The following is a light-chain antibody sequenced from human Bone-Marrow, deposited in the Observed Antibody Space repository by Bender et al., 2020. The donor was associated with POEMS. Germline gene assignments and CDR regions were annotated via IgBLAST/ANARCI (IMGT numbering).Light chain of an antibody. V-gene: IGLV1-40*01. CDR2: DNS. CDR1: SSNIGASYD. CDR3: SVWDGSLSAYV. Sequence: QSVLTQPPSVSGAPGQRVNISCTGSSSNIGASYDVHWYRQLPGTAPQLFISDNSNRPSGVPDRFSGFKSGASASLAISGRRSDDEADYYCSVWDGSLSAYVFGAGTKVTV. J-gene: IGLJ1*01.